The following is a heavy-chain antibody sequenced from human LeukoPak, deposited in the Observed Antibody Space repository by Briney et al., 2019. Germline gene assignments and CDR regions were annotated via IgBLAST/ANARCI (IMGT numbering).Heavy chain of an antibody. D-gene: IGHD6-13*01. J-gene: IGHJ4*02. V-gene: IGHV3-9*01. CDR1: GFTFDDYA. CDR2: ISWNSGSI. CDR3: AKDSSSWFYGTSFDY. Sequence: GGSLRLSCAASGFTFDDYAMHWVRQAPGKGLEWVSGISWNSGSIGYADSVKGRFTISRDNAKNSLYLQMNSLRAEDTALYYCAKDSSSWFYGTSFDYWGQGTLVTVSS.